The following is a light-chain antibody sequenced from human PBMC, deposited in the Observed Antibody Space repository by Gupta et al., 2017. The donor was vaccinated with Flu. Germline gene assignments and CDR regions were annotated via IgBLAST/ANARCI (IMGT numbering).Light chain of an antibody. CDR3: QQYNSWPLT. V-gene: IGKV3-15*01. Sequence: PAALSVSPEERATLSCMASQSVSDKLAWYQQKRGQPPRLLIYGASTRASGIPARFSGSGSGTEFTLTISSMQSDDVALYHCQQYNSWPLTFGGGTKVEIK. J-gene: IGKJ4*01. CDR2: GAS. CDR1: QSVSDK.